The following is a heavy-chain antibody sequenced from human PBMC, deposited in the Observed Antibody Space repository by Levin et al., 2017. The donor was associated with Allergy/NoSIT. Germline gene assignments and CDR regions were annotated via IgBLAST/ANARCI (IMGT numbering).Heavy chain of an antibody. Sequence: GGSLRLSCAASGFTFSSYAMHWVRQAPGKGLEWVAVISYDGSNKYYADSVKGRFTISRDNSKNTLYLQMNSLRAEDTAVYYCARAYSSGWYYGYWGQGTLVTVSS. J-gene: IGHJ4*02. CDR1: GFTFSSYA. CDR2: ISYDGSNK. CDR3: ARAYSSGWYYGY. D-gene: IGHD6-19*01. V-gene: IGHV3-30-3*01.